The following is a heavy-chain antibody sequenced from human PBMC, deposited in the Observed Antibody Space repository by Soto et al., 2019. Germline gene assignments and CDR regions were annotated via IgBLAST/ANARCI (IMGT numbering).Heavy chain of an antibody. CDR3: AKSRGDSWTTYFFDY. D-gene: IGHD4-4*01. V-gene: IGHV3-23*01. J-gene: IGHJ4*02. Sequence: EVQLLESGGGSVQPGGSLMLSCAASGFTFSSYSLSWLRQAPGKGLEWVSGISGSGQTTHYKDSVKGRFTISRDNFRNTLYLQVNSLRAEDTAIYFCAKSRGDSWTTYFFDYWGQGALVIVSS. CDR2: ISGSGQTT. CDR1: GFTFSSYS.